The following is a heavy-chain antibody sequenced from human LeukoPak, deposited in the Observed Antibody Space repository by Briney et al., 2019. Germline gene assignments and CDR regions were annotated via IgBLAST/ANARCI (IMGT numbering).Heavy chain of an antibody. J-gene: IGHJ3*02. D-gene: IGHD1-26*01. V-gene: IGHV4-39*07. CDR1: GGSISSSSYY. CDR2: IYYSGST. CDR3: ARVIEWELLDAFDI. Sequence: SETLSLTCTVSGGSISSSSYYWGWLRQPPGKGLEWIGSIYYSGSTYYNPSLKSRVTISVDTSKNQFSLKLSSVTAADTAVYYCARVIEWELLDAFDIWGQGTMVTVSS.